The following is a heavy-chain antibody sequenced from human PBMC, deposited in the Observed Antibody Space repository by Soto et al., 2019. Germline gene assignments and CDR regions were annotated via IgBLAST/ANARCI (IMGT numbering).Heavy chain of an antibody. CDR2: ISAYNGNT. D-gene: IGHD3-3*01. V-gene: IGHV1-18*01. J-gene: IGHJ6*02. CDR1: GYTFTSYG. CDR3: ARGEQTIFGVVIIRPFDYYGMDV. Sequence: GASVKVSCKASGYTFTSYGISWVRQAPGQGLEWMGWISAYNGNTNYAQKLQGRVTMTTDTSTGTAYMELRSLRSDDTAVYYCARGEQTIFGVVIIRPFDYYGMDVWGQGTTVTVSS.